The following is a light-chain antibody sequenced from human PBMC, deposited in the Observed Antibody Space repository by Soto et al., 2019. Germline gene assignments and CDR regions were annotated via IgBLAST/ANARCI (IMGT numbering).Light chain of an antibody. CDR1: ESISEY. V-gene: IGKV1-39*01. J-gene: IGKJ4*01. CDR2: AAA. Sequence: DIQMTQSPSSLSAYIGDRVTITCRASESISEYVNWYQQKLGKAPKLLIYAAATLQSGVPSRFRGSGSGTDFTLTITSLQSEDFAIYYCQQNYKNPPTFGGGTKVDIK. CDR3: QQNYKNPPT.